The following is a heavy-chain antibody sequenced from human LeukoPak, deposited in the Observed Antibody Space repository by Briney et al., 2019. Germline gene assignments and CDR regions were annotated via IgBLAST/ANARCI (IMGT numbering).Heavy chain of an antibody. CDR3: ARGKDYHYYFDY. CDR2: MNPNSGNT. CDR1: GYTFTSYG. D-gene: IGHD4-11*01. V-gene: IGHV1-8*01. Sequence: GASVKVSCDASGYTFTSYGINWVRQATGQGLEWMGWMNPNSGNTGYAQKFQGRVTMTRNTSIGTAYMELSSLRSKDTAVYYCARGKDYHYYFDYWGQGSLVTVSS. J-gene: IGHJ4*02.